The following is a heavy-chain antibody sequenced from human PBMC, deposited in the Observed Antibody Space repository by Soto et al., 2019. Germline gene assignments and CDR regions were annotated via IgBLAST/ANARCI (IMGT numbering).Heavy chain of an antibody. CDR2: IYSGGST. CDR3: ARGQQLVIDY. CDR1: GFPVSSNY. J-gene: IGHJ4*02. V-gene: IGHV3-66*01. D-gene: IGHD6-13*01. Sequence: GGSLRLSCAASGFPVSSNYMSWVRQAPGKGLEWVSVIYSGGSTYYADSVKGRFTISRDNSKNTLYLQMNSLRAEDTAVYYCARGQQLVIDYWGQGTLVTVSS.